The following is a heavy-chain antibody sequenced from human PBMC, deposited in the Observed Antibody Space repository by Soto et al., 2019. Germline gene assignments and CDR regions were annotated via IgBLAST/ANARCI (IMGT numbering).Heavy chain of an antibody. J-gene: IGHJ4*02. CDR1: GFSFSSFG. CDR3: ARENSSVYREATVTFLDY. Sequence: QVQLVESGGGVVRPGRSLRLSCAASGFSFSSFGIHWVRQAPGKGLEWVASIWYDGSKKYHADSVKGRFTISRDNSNNTLYLHMNSLRAEDTAVYCCARENSSVYREATVTFLDYWGQGTLVTVSS. D-gene: IGHD4-17*01. V-gene: IGHV3-33*01. CDR2: IWYDGSKK.